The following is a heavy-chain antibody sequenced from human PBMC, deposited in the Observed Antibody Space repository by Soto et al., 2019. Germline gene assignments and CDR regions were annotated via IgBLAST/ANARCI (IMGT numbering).Heavy chain of an antibody. CDR3: ARELVGVYGDYVNDGMDV. D-gene: IGHD4-17*01. V-gene: IGHV1-2*04. CDR2: INPNSGGT. Sequence: PGESLKISCKASGYTFTGYYMHWVRQAPGQGLEWMGWINPNSGGTNYAQKFQGWVTMTRDTSISTAYMELSRLRSDDTAVYYCARELVGVYGDYVNDGMDVWGQGTTVTVSS. CDR1: GYTFTGYY. J-gene: IGHJ6*02.